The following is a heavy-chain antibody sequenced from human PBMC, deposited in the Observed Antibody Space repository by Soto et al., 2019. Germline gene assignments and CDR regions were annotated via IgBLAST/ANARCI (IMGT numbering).Heavy chain of an antibody. CDR3: ARGAGYCSGGSCYSPTHMDV. CDR1: GGSFSGYY. Sequence: SETLSLTCAVYGGSFSGYYWSWIRQPPGKGLEWIGEINHSGSTNYNPSLKSRVTISVDTSKNQFSLKLSSVTAADTAVYYCARGAGYCSGGSCYSPTHMDVWGKGTTVTVSS. J-gene: IGHJ6*03. D-gene: IGHD2-15*01. CDR2: INHSGST. V-gene: IGHV4-34*01.